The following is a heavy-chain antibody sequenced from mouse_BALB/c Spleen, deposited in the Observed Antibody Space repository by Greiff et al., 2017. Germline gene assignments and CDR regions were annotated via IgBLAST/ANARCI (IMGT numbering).Heavy chain of an antibody. CDR2: ISSGGSYT. V-gene: IGHV5-9-4*01. Sequence: EVKLVESGGGLVKPGGSLKLSCAASGFTFSSYAMSWVRQSPEKRLEWVAEISSGGSYTYYPDTVTGRFTISRDNAKNTLYLEMSSLRSEDTALYYCARRPVVAPYAMDYWGQGTSVTVSS. CDR1: GFTFSSYA. J-gene: IGHJ4*01. CDR3: ARRPVVAPYAMDY. D-gene: IGHD1-1*01.